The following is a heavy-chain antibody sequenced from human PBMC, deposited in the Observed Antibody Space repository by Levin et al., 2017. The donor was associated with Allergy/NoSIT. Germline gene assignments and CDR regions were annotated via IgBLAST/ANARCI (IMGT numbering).Heavy chain of an antibody. CDR2: IYSAGST. Sequence: GGSLRLSCAASGFTVSTNYMSWVRQAPGKGLEWVSIIYSAGSTYYADSVKGRFTISRDNSKNTVSLQMNSLRAEDPAMYYCAGGPPYSSGWYGGNWFDPWGQGTLVTVSS. CDR1: GFTVSTNY. V-gene: IGHV3-53*01. D-gene: IGHD6-19*01. J-gene: IGHJ5*02. CDR3: AGGPPYSSGWYGGNWFDP.